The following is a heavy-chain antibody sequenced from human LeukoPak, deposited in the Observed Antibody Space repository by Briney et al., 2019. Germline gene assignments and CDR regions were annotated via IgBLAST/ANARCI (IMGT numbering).Heavy chain of an antibody. CDR2: IYYSGST. CDR1: GGTISSSSYY. J-gene: IGHJ4*02. D-gene: IGHD5-12*01. V-gene: IGHV4-39*07. Sequence: SETLSLTCTVSGGTISSSSYYWGWIRQPPGKGLEWIGSIYYSGSTYYNPSLKSRVTISVDTSKNQFSLKLSSVTAADTAVYYCATGDIVATINYWGQGTLVTVSS. CDR3: ATGDIVATINY.